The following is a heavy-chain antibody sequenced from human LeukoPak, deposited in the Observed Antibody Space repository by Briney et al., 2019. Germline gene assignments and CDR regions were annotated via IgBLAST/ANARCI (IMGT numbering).Heavy chain of an antibody. J-gene: IGHJ4*02. CDR2: IRYDGSNK. V-gene: IGHV3-30*02. CDR3: AKDGYSYGLYFDY. CDR1: GFTFSSYG. D-gene: IGHD5-18*01. Sequence: GGSLRLSCAASGFTFSSYGMHWVRQAPGKGLEWVAFIRYDGSNKYYADSVKGRFTISRDNSKITLYLQMNSLRAEDTAVYYCAKDGYSYGLYFDYWGQGTLVTVSS.